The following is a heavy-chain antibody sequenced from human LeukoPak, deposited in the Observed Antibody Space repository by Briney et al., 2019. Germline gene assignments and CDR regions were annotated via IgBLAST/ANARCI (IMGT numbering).Heavy chain of an antibody. CDR2: ISRTSAYI. J-gene: IGHJ5*01. Sequence: GGSLRFSCAGSGFALKSYSLTWVRQAPGKGLEWVSSISRTSAYIHYADSVKGRFTISRDNVDNVVYLEMNSLGAEDTATYYCARVAVSGPTGWFDSWGQGTLVIVSS. V-gene: IGHV3-21*01. CDR1: GFALKSYS. D-gene: IGHD2-8*02. CDR3: ARVAVSGPTGWFDS.